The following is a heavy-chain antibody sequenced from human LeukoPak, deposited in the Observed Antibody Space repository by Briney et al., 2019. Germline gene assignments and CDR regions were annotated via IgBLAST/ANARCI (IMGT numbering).Heavy chain of an antibody. J-gene: IGHJ5*02. CDR1: GFTFSDYY. CDR2: VSSGSSTI. CDR3: ARVGGSYWGWFDP. V-gene: IGHV3-11*04. D-gene: IGHD1-26*01. Sequence: PGGSLRLSCAASGFTFSDYYMSWIRQAPGKGLEWVSYVSSGSSTIYYADSVKGRFTVSRDNGKRSLYLQMNSLRAEDTAVYYCARVGGSYWGWFDPWGQGTLVTVSS.